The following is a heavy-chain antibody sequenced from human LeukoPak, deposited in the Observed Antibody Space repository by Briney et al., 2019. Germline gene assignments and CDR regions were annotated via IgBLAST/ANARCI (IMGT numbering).Heavy chain of an antibody. CDR1: GFTVSSNY. Sequence: GGSLRLSCAASGFTVSSNYMSWVRQAPGKGLEWVSLIYSGGDTYYADSVKGRFTISRDNSKNTLYLQMNSLRAEDTAVYYCARDACSSTGCYDYWGQGALVTVSS. J-gene: IGHJ4*02. V-gene: IGHV3-53*01. CDR2: IYSGGDT. CDR3: ARDACSSTGCYDY. D-gene: IGHD2-2*01.